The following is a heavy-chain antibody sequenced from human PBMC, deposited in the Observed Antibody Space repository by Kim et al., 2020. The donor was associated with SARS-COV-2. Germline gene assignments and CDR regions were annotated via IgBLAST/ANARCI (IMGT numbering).Heavy chain of an antibody. CDR1: GFTFSHYA. V-gene: IGHV3-23*01. Sequence: GGSLRLSCAAAGFTFSHYAMTWVRQAPGKGLEWVSVISDSGTPYYADSVKGRFTISRDNSKNTLFLQMNSLRADDTAVYYCAKKDKGSCYSAIDSWGQGTPVTVSS. CDR3: AKKDKGSCYSAIDS. J-gene: IGHJ4*02. CDR2: ISDSGTP. D-gene: IGHD2-15*01.